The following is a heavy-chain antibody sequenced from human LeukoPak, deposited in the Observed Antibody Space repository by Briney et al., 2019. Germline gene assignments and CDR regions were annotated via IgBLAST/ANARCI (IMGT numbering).Heavy chain of an antibody. V-gene: IGHV3-48*01. J-gene: IGHJ4*02. CDR3: ARDRGLTYGDYHRQGALHHPDY. D-gene: IGHD4-17*01. Sequence: GGSLRLSCAASGFTFSSYAMHWVRQAPGKGLEWVSYISSSSSTIYYADSVKGRFTISRDNAKNSLYLQMNSLRAEDTAVYYCARDRGLTYGDYHRQGALHHPDYWGQGTLVTVSS. CDR2: ISSSSSTI. CDR1: GFTFSSYA.